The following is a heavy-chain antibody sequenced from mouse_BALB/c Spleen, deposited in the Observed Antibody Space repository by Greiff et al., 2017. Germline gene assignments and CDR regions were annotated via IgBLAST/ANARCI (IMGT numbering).Heavy chain of an antibody. Sequence: EVMLVESGGGLVQPGGSRKLSCAASGFTFSSFGMHWVRQAPEKGLEWVAYISSGGSTYYPDSVKGRFTISRDNARNILYLQMSSLRSEDTAMYYCARVGIYYGYDEYDAMDYWGQGTSVTVSS. V-gene: IGHV5-6-5*01. CDR1: GFTFSSFG. CDR3: ARVGIYYGYDEYDAMDY. J-gene: IGHJ4*01. CDR2: ISSGGST. D-gene: IGHD2-2*01.